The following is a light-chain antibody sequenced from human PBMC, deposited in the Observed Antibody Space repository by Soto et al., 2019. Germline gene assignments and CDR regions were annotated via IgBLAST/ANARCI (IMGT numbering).Light chain of an antibody. V-gene: IGKV1-27*01. J-gene: IGKJ3*01. CDR3: QKYSSVPV. Sequence: DIQMTQSPTSQSASVGDRVTITCRASQDIRNFVAWYQQKPGKAPKLLIYAASTLQSGVPSRFSGSGSGTAFTLTINSLQPEDVATYSCQKYSSVPVFGPGTKVEIK. CDR1: QDIRNF. CDR2: AAS.